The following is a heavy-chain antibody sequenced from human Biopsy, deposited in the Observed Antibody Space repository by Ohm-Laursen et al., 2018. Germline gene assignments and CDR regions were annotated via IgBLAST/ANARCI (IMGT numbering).Heavy chain of an antibody. CDR3: ARELGDFGGGRHFDF. Sequence: GASVKVSCKASAYSFDDHRIHWVRQAPGQGLEWMGWIDPKSGGTNYAQKFQGRVTMTRDTSISTTYMELRRLTSDDTAVFYCARELGDFGGGRHFDFWGQGTLVTASS. CDR2: IDPKSGGT. J-gene: IGHJ4*02. CDR1: AYSFDDHR. V-gene: IGHV1-2*02. D-gene: IGHD3-3*01.